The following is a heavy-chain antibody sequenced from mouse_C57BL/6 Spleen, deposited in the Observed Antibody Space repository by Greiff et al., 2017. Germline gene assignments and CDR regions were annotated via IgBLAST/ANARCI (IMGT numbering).Heavy chain of an antibody. CDR3: TRRGGSSYVYYAMDY. D-gene: IGHD1-1*01. V-gene: IGHV1-5*01. CDR2: IYPGNSDT. Sequence: VQLQQSGTVLARPGASVKMSCKTSGYTFTSYWMHWVKQRPGQGLEWIGAIYPGNSDTSYNQKFKGKGKLTAVTSASNTYMELSSLTNEDSAVYYVTRRGGSSYVYYAMDYWGQGTS. CDR1: GYTFTSYW. J-gene: IGHJ4*01.